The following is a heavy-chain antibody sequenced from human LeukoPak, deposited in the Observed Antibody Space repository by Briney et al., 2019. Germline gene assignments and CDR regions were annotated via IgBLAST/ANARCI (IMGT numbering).Heavy chain of an antibody. CDR1: GYTFTSYY. J-gene: IGHJ4*02. CDR2: INPSGGST. Sequence: ASVKVSFKPSGYTFTSYYMHWVRQAPGQGLEWMGLINPSGGSTSYAQKFQGRVTMTRDTSTSTVYMEVSSLRSEDTAVYYCARGVVPATAITSFDYWGQGTLVTVSS. CDR3: ARGVVPATAITSFDY. D-gene: IGHD2-2*01. V-gene: IGHV1-46*01.